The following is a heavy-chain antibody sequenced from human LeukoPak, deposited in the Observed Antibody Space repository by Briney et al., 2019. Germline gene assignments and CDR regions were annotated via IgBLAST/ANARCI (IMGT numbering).Heavy chain of an antibody. Sequence: GTSLRLSCAASGFIFSSYAMHWVRQAPGTGLEWVAVIWSDGSRQYYLDSVKGRFTISRDNSKNTLYLQMNSLRAEDTAVYSCARGVAQNGNPNYYDPWGRGTLVTVSS. D-gene: IGHD1-1*01. CDR1: GFIFSSYA. V-gene: IGHV3-33*01. CDR2: IWSDGSRQ. J-gene: IGHJ5*02. CDR3: ARGVAQNGNPNYYDP.